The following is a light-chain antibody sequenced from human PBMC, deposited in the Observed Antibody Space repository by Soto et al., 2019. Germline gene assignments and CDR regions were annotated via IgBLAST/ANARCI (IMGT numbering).Light chain of an antibody. CDR2: GAS. J-gene: IGKJ4*01. CDR3: QQCYSPPLS. Sequence: DIQMTQSPSSLSASIGDRVTLTCRASQDINGRLNWYQQTRGRVPKLLIYGASNLESGVPSRFSGSGSGTDFTLTISGLQPEDFVSYYWQQCYSPPLSLGVVTK. V-gene: IGKV1-39*01. CDR1: QDINGR.